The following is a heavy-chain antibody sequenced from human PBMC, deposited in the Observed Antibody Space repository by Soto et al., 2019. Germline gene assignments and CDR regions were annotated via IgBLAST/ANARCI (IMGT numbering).Heavy chain of an antibody. V-gene: IGHV3-23*03. CDR1: GVSMRASM. CDR3: ARDRQPDAIWTFDY. D-gene: IGHD2-8*01. Sequence: PGWSLGLSSSASGVSMRASMMGWVRLAPGKGLEWVASLSSGGVSTRYADSVTGRFTISRDNSKNMLYLQMNSLGVDDTAVYYCARDRQPDAIWTFDYWGRGILVTVSS. J-gene: IGHJ4*02. CDR2: LSSGGVST.